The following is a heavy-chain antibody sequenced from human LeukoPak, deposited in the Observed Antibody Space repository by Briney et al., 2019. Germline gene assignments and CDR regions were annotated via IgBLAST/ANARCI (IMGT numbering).Heavy chain of an antibody. Sequence: PGGSLRLSCAASGFTFSTYSMNWVRQAPGKGLEWVSSISSSSSYIYYADSVKGRFTISRDNAKKSLYLQMNSLRAEDTALYYCARGVDTAMILWSAFDIWGQGTMVTASS. D-gene: IGHD5-18*01. CDR1: GFTFSTYS. J-gene: IGHJ3*02. CDR2: ISSSSSYI. V-gene: IGHV3-21*01. CDR3: ARGVDTAMILWSAFDI.